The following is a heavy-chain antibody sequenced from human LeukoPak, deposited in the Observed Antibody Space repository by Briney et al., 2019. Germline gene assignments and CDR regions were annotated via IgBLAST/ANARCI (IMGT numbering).Heavy chain of an antibody. J-gene: IGHJ4*01. Sequence: AASLTLLCSASGYTFRNYAMHWLREPPGKKKEYVSAVNYNGGSTYYADSVKGRFTISRDNSKNTLYLQMSSLRAEDTAVYYCVKGRAGEAGRGFDYWGHGILVSVSS. CDR1: GYTFRNYA. CDR3: VKGRAGEAGRGFDY. V-gene: IGHV3-64D*08. D-gene: IGHD4-17*01. CDR2: VNYNGGST.